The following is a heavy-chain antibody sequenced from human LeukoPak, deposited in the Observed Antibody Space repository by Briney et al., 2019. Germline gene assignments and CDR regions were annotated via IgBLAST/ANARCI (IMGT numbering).Heavy chain of an antibody. CDR3: ARDRITMVRGANGSWFDP. CDR1: GYTFTGYY. D-gene: IGHD3-10*01. Sequence: ASVKVSCKAPGYTFTGYYMHWVRQAPGQGLEWMGWINFNSGGTNSAQKFQGRVTMTRDTSISTAYMELSRLRSDDTAVYYCARDRITMVRGANGSWFDPWGQGTLVTVSS. V-gene: IGHV1-2*02. CDR2: INFNSGGT. J-gene: IGHJ5*02.